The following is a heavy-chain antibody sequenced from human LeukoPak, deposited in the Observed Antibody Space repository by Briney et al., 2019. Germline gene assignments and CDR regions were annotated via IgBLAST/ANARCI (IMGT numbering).Heavy chain of an antibody. Sequence: GGSLRLSCAASGFIVGHYYMSWVRQAPGKGLECVSVIYTDDTTYYADSVKGRFTISRDNSKNTLYLQINSLRAEDTAVYYCARAGRDSSGYWDYWGQGTLVTVSS. J-gene: IGHJ4*02. CDR2: IYTDDTT. D-gene: IGHD3-22*01. CDR1: GFIVGHYY. V-gene: IGHV3-53*01. CDR3: ARAGRDSSGYWDY.